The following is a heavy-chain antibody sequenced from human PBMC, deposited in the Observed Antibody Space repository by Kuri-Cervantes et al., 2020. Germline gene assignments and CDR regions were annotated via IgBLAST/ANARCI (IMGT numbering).Heavy chain of an antibody. CDR3: ATPGGDILTGYFLRGAFDI. Sequence: ASVKVSCKASGYTFTSYYMHWVRQAPGQGLEWMGIINPSGGSTSYAQKFQGRVTMTRDTSTDTAYMELSSLRSEDTAVYYCATPGGDILTGYFLRGAFDIWGQGTMVTVSS. D-gene: IGHD3-9*01. CDR2: INPSGGST. CDR1: GYTFTSYY. J-gene: IGHJ3*02. V-gene: IGHV1-46*01.